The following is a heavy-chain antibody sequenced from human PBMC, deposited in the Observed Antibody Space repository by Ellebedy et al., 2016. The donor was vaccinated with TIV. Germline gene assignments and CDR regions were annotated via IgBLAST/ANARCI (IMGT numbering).Heavy chain of an antibody. CDR2: IKRDGSEK. CDR1: GFTFSSYW. CDR3: ARDLSYGWFDP. J-gene: IGHJ5*02. Sequence: PGGSLRLSCEASGFTFSSYWMNWVRQAPGKGLEWVAKIKRDGSEKDYVDSVKSRFTISRDNAKNSVYLQMDSLRVDDTAMYFCARDLSYGWFDPWGQGTLVTVSS. V-gene: IGHV3-7*01. D-gene: IGHD3-10*01.